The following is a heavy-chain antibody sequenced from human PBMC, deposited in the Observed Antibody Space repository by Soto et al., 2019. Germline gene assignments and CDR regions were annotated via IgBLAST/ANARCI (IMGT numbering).Heavy chain of an antibody. D-gene: IGHD3-9*01. J-gene: IGHJ6*01. CDR2: ISYDGSNK. CDR1: GFTFSSYA. Sequence: QVQLVESGGGVVQPGRSLRLSCAASGFTFSSYAMHWVRQAPGKGLEWVAVISYDGSNKYYADSVKGRFTISRDNSKNTLYLQMNSLRAEDTAVYYCARTEGDYDILTGPPLFGMDVW. V-gene: IGHV3-30-3*01. CDR3: ARTEGDYDILTGPPLFGMDV.